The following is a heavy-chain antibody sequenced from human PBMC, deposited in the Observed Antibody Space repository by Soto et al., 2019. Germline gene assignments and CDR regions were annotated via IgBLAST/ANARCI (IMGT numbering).Heavy chain of an antibody. CDR3: ARIPRYSFPTSDDLDS. D-gene: IGHD5-18*01. CDR2: ITPIYPTT. V-gene: IGHV1-69*15. Sequence: QVQLVQSGAEVRKPGSSVHVSCKASGGTFSTYTFSWVRQAPGQGREWMGSITPIYPTTNYAEKFQGRLTVTADCSTNTAYMELNSLTSDDSAVYYCARIPRYSFPTSDDLDSWGQGTLVTVSS. J-gene: IGHJ4*02. CDR1: GGTFSTYT.